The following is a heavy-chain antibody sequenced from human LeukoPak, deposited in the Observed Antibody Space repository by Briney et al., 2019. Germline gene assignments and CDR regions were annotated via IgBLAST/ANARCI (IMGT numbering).Heavy chain of an antibody. D-gene: IGHD4/OR15-4a*01. CDR2: INPNTGGT. J-gene: IGHJ4*02. CDR3: ASGDYGDPPLNY. Sequence: ASVKVSCKASGYTFTRYFVHWVRQAPGQGLQWMGWINPNTGGTNYAQRLQRRVTSTTCTSISTASMELRRLRSADTAVYYCASGDYGDPPLNYWGQGTLVTVSS. CDR1: GYTFTRYF. V-gene: IGHV1-2*01.